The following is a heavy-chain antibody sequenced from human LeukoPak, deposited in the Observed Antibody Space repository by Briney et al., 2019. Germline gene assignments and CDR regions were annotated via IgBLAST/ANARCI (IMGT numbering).Heavy chain of an antibody. Sequence: GGSLRLSCAASGFTFSSYAMHWVRQAPGKGLEYVSAISSNGGSTYYANSVKGRFTISRDNSKNTLYLQMGSLRAEDTAVYYCARGGHSGSYLDRLIDAFDIWGQGTMVTVSS. V-gene: IGHV3-64*01. CDR1: GFTFSSYA. J-gene: IGHJ3*02. CDR2: ISSNGGST. CDR3: ARGGHSGSYLDRLIDAFDI. D-gene: IGHD3-10*01.